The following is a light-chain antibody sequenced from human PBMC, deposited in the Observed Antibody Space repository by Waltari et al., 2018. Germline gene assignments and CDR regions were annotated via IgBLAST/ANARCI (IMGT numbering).Light chain of an antibody. CDR2: EVT. CDR1: SMAVGTSNH. V-gene: IGLV2-18*02. J-gene: IGLJ3*02. CDR3: SSSTSSITWV. Sequence: QSALPQPPSVSGTPGQSVTISFTGTSMAVGTSNHLFWYQQSPGTAPKLIIYEVTNRPSGVPDRFSGSKSGNTASRTISGLQAEDESDYYCSSSTSSITWVFGGGTKLTVL.